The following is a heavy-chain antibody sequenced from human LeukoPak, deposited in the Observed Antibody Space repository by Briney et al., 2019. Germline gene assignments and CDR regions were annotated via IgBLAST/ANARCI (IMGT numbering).Heavy chain of an antibody. Sequence: GASVKLSCKASGGTFSSYAISWVRQAPGQGLEWMGGIIPIFGTANYAQKFQGRVTITADESTSTAYMELSSLRSEDTAVYYCAREYVDTAMATSFDYWGQGTLVTVSS. D-gene: IGHD5-18*01. CDR3: AREYVDTAMATSFDY. CDR1: GGTFSSYA. V-gene: IGHV1-69*01. CDR2: IIPIFGTA. J-gene: IGHJ4*02.